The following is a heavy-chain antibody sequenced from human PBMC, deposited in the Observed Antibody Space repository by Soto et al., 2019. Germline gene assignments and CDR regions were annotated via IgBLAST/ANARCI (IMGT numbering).Heavy chain of an antibody. D-gene: IGHD2-15*01. J-gene: IGHJ4*02. V-gene: IGHV1-18*01. CDR2: ISAYNGNT. Sequence: ASVKVSCKASGYTFTSYGISWVRQAPGQGLEWMGWISAYNGNTNYAQKLQGRVTMTTDTSTSTAYMELRSLRSDDTAVYYCARDGYCPGGRCYSREALDYWGQGTLVTVSS. CDR1: GYTFTSYG. CDR3: ARDGYCPGGRCYSREALDY.